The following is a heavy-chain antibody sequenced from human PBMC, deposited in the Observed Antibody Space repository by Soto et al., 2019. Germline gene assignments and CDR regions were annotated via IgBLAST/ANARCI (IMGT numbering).Heavy chain of an antibody. CDR1: GASISDFN. CDR3: ARANENYPQRHFDF. J-gene: IGHJ4*02. CDR2: ISYGGSP. D-gene: IGHD1-1*01. V-gene: IGHV4-59*01. Sequence: QVQLQESGPGLVKPSETLSLTCTVSGASISDFNWNWIRQSPGKGLEWIGFISYGGSPHHNPSLKSRVSISGDTSKNQFSLRLSSVTAADTAIYYCARANENYPQRHFDFWGQGTLVTVSS.